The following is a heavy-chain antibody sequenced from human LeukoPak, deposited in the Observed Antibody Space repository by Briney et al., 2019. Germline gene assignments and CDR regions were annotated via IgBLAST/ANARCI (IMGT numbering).Heavy chain of an antibody. V-gene: IGHV4-59*01. J-gene: IGHJ2*01. D-gene: IGHD4-11*01. CDR3: ATVGFKDSSYSRYWYFDL. Sequence: SETLSLTCTVSGGSISRYYWSWIRQPPGKGLEWIGYIYYSGGTNYNPSLKSRVTISLDTSKNQFSLKLSSVTAADTAVYYCATVGFKDSSYSRYWYFDLWGRGTLVTVSS. CDR2: IYYSGGT. CDR1: GGSISRYY.